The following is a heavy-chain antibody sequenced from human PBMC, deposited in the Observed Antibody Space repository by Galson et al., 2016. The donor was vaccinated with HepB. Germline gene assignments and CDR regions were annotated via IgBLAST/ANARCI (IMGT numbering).Heavy chain of an antibody. D-gene: IGHD3-10*01. CDR3: ARSEGSGSFYVY. V-gene: IGHV1-46*01. CDR2: INPGGAST. J-gene: IGHJ4*02. Sequence: SVKVSCKASGYSFSSYYIHWVRQAPGQGLEWMGIINPGGASTSPNGVYTTYAQKFQGRVAMTSDTSTSTVYMELSSLRSDDTAVFYCARSEGSGSFYVYWGQGTLVTVSS. CDR1: GYSFSSYY.